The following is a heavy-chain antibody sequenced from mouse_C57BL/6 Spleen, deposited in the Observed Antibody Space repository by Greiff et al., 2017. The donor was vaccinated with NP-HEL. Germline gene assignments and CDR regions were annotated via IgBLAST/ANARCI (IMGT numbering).Heavy chain of an antibody. Sequence: EVKLMESGGDLVKPGGSPKLSCAASGFTFSSYGMSWVRQTPDKRLEWVATISSGGSYTYYPDSVKGRFTISRDNAKNTLYLQMSSLKSEDTAMYYCASRGDLLPMDYWGQGTSVTVSS. CDR3: ASRGDLLPMDY. D-gene: IGHD1-1*01. CDR1: GFTFSSYG. J-gene: IGHJ4*01. CDR2: ISSGGSYT. V-gene: IGHV5-6*02.